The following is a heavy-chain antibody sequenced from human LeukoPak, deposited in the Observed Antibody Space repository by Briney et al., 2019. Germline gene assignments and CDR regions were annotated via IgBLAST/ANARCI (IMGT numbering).Heavy chain of an antibody. CDR2: ISSSSSTI. CDR1: GFTFSSYS. J-gene: IGHJ6*02. V-gene: IGHV3-48*01. Sequence: GGSLRLSCAASGFTFSSYSMNWVRQDPGKGLEWVSYISSSSSTIYYADSVKGRFTMSRDNAKNSLYLQMNSLRAEDTAVYYCARDSYGMDVWGQGTTVTVSS. CDR3: ARDSYGMDV.